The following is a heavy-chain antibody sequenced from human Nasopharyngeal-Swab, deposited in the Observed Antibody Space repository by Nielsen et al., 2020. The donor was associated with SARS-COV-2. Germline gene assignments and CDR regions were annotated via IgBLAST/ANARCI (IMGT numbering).Heavy chain of an antibody. Sequence: VRQAPGKGLEWVAIISYDGSKKYYADSVKGRFTISRDNSKSTLYLQMNSLRAEDTAVYYCAKAALIGNYFYYYYYMDVWGKGTTVTVSS. V-gene: IGHV3-30*18. D-gene: IGHD1-26*01. CDR3: AKAALIGNYFYYYYYMDV. J-gene: IGHJ6*03. CDR2: ISYDGSKK.